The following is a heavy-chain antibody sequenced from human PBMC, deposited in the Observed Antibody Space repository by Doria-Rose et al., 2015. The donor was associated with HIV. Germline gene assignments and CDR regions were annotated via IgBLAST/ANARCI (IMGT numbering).Heavy chain of an antibody. CDR2: ISGSGGST. Sequence: VQLVESGGGLVQPGGSLRLPCAASGFTFSSYAMTWVRQAPGKGLEWVSSISGSGGSTYYADSVKGRFTISRDNSKNTLYLKMDALRDEDTALYFCAKDQYYNSSSAYGLDVWGKGTAVTVSA. CDR3: AKDQYYNSSSAYGLDV. J-gene: IGHJ6*04. V-gene: IGHV3-23*04. D-gene: IGHD6-6*01. CDR1: GFTFSSYA.